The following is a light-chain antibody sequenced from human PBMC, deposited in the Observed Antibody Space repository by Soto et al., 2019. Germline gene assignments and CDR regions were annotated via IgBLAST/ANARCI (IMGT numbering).Light chain of an antibody. CDR3: RSYDSSLSGYV. CDR2: GNS. CDR1: SSNIGAGND. Sequence: QTVVTQPPSVSGAPGQRVTISCTGSSSNIGAGNDVHWYQQPPGSAPKLLIYGNSNRPSGVPDRLSGSKSGSSASLAITGLQAEDEADYYCRSYDSSLSGYVFGTGTKLTVL. J-gene: IGLJ1*01. V-gene: IGLV1-40*01.